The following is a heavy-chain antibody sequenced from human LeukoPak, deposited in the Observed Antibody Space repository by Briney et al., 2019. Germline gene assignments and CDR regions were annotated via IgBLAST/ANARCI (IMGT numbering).Heavy chain of an antibody. CDR2: IIPIFGTA. D-gene: IGHD2-2*01. CDR3: ARSSSFTGYNWFDP. V-gene: IGHV1-69*05. CDR1: GGTFNSYA. J-gene: IGHJ5*02. Sequence: SVKVSCKASGGTFNSYAISWVRQAPGQGLEWMGGIIPIFGTANYAQKFQGRVTITTDESTSTAYMELSSLRSEDTAVYYCARSSSFTGYNWFDPWGQGTLVTVSS.